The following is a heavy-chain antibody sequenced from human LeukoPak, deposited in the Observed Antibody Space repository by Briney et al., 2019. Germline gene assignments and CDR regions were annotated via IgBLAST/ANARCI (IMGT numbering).Heavy chain of an antibody. V-gene: IGHV3-64D*09. CDR1: GFTFSNYA. Sequence: GGSLRLSCSASGFTFSNYAMYWVRQAPGKGLKYVSAISTNGGSTHLADSVKDRFTISRDNSKNTLYLQMSSLRAEDTAVYYCAKCYNSGWYGVLDYWGQGTLVTVSS. D-gene: IGHD6-19*01. CDR3: AKCYNSGWYGVLDY. J-gene: IGHJ4*02. CDR2: ISTNGGST.